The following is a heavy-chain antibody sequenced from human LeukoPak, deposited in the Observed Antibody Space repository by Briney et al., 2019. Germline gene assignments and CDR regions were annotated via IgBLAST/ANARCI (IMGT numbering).Heavy chain of an antibody. D-gene: IGHD5-24*01. CDR3: AGRDGYNNYFDY. CDR1: GGSISSGSYY. V-gene: IGHV4-61*02. Sequence: SETPSLTCTVSGGSISSGSYYWSWIRQPAGKGLEWIGRIYTSGSTNYNPSLKSRVTISVGTSKNQFSLKLSSVTAADTAVYYCAGRDGYNNYFDYWGQGTLVTVSS. J-gene: IGHJ4*02. CDR2: IYTSGST.